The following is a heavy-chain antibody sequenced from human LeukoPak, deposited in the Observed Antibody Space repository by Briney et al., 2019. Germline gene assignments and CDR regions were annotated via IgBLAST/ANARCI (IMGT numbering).Heavy chain of an antibody. CDR1: GGSISNYY. D-gene: IGHD3-22*01. V-gene: IGHV4-59*01. CDR3: ARGDADDSSGYPSFDY. CDR2: IYYSGST. Sequence: PSETLSLTCTVSGGSISNYYWSWIRQPPGKGLEWSGFIYYSGSTSYNPSLKSRVTISVDTSKNQFSLKLSSVTAADTAVYYCARGDADDSSGYPSFDYWGQGTLVTVSS. J-gene: IGHJ4*02.